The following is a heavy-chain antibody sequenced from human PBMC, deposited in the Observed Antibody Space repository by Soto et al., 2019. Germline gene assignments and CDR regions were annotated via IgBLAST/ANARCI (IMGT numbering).Heavy chain of an antibody. J-gene: IGHJ4*02. V-gene: IGHV4-30-2*01. CDR3: AGGRAARPLGY. CDR1: GGSISSGGYS. D-gene: IGHD2-15*01. CDR2: IYHSGST. Sequence: QLQLQESGSGLVKPSQTLSLTCAVSGGSISSGGYSWSWIRPAPGKGLEWIGYIYHSGSTYYNPAPKRRVTISVDGSTNQFSLRLSSVTAADTAVYYCAGGRAARPLGYWGQGTLVTVSS.